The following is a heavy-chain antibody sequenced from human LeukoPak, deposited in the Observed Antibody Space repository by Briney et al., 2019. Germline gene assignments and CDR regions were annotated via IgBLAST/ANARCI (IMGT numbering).Heavy chain of an antibody. Sequence: GGSLRLSCAASGFTFSSYSMNWVRQAPGKGLVWVSRINSDGSSTSYADSVKGRFTISRDNAKNTLYLQMNSLRAEDTAVYYCARRSAAKDAFDIWGQGTMVTVSS. V-gene: IGHV3-74*01. CDR2: INSDGSST. D-gene: IGHD6-25*01. J-gene: IGHJ3*02. CDR1: GFTFSSYS. CDR3: ARRSAAKDAFDI.